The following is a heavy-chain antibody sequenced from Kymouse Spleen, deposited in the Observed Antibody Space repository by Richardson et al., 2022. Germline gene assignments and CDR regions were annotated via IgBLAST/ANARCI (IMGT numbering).Heavy chain of an antibody. J-gene: IGHJ3*02. CDR3: ARDQGGYSYGPGDAFDI. V-gene: IGHV4-4*02. CDR1: GGSISSSNW. CDR2: IYHSGST. D-gene: IGHD5-18,IGHD5-18*01. Sequence: QVQLQESGPGLVKPSGTLSLTCAVSGGSISSSNWWSWVRQPPGKGLEWIGEIYHSGSTNYNPSLKSRVTISVDKSKNQFSLKLSSVTAADTAVYYCARDQGGYSYGPGDAFDIWGQGTMVTVSS.